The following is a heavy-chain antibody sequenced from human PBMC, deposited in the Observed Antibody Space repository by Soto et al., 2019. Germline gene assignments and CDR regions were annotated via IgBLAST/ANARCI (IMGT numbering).Heavy chain of an antibody. CDR3: ARRPSIVLAGIGPDWFDP. V-gene: IGHV4-39*01. Sequence: QLQLQESGPGLVKPSETLSLTCTVSGGSISSNRYYWGWIRQPPGKGLEWIGSVYYSGSTYYNPSLKSRVTMSVDTSKNQFSLNLSSVTAADTAVYYCARRPSIVLAGIGPDWFDPWGQGTLVTVSS. CDR2: VYYSGST. J-gene: IGHJ5*02. CDR1: GGSISSNRYY. D-gene: IGHD6-19*01.